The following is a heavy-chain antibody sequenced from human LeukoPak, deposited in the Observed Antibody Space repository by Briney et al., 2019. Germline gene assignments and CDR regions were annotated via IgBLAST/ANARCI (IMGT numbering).Heavy chain of an antibody. CDR2: IYYSGST. CDR1: GGSISSYY. D-gene: IGHD5-18*01. V-gene: IGHV4-59*08. CDR3: ARSAAMVDYYYYGMDV. Sequence: SETLSLTCTVSGGSISSYYWSWIRQPPGKGLEWIGYIYYSGSTNYSPSLKSRVTISVDTSKNQFSLKLSSVTAADTAVYYCARSAAMVDYYYYGMDVWGQGTTVTVSS. J-gene: IGHJ6*02.